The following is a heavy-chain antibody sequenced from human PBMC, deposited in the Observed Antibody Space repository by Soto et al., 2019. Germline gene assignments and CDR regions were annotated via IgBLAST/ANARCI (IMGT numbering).Heavy chain of an antibody. CDR3: ARDPQHSQNIVLMVYAIGGYWFDP. D-gene: IGHD2-8*01. Sequence: GASVKVSCKASGYTFTGYYMHWVRQAPGQGLERMGWINPNSGGTNYAQKFQGRVTMTRDTSISTAYMELSRLRSDDTAVYYCARDPQHSQNIVLMVYAIGGYWFDPWGQGTLVTVSS. V-gene: IGHV1-2*02. CDR2: INPNSGGT. CDR1: GYTFTGYY. J-gene: IGHJ5*02.